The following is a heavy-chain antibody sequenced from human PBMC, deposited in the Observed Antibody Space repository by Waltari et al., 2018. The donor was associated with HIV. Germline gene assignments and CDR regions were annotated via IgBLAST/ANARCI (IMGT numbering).Heavy chain of an antibody. J-gene: IGHJ4*02. Sequence: DVQLVESGGGLVKPGGSLRLACAGSGFSFSYYSMNWVRQAPGKGLEWVSSISRDSRYVYYADSVKGRFTISRDNARNSLFLQMNSLRADDTAVYYCVRGGEGTYGDYWGQGTLATVSS. CDR1: GFSFSYYS. CDR3: VRGGEGTYGDY. CDR2: ISRDSRYV. D-gene: IGHD3-16*01. V-gene: IGHV3-21*01.